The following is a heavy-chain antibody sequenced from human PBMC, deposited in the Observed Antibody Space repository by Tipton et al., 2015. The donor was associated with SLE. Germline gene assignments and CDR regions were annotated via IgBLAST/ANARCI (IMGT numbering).Heavy chain of an antibody. Sequence: TLSLTCPVSGASISSSTYYWAWIRQSHGKGLEWIGSIFYGRTTYRNPSLMSRVTISLDTSKTQFSLKLSSVTAADTAVYYCARHRDDYGIKWFDPWGQGTLVTVSS. V-gene: IGHV4-39*07. CDR1: GASISSSTYY. D-gene: IGHD4-17*01. CDR3: ARHRDDYGIKWFDP. CDR2: IFYGRTT. J-gene: IGHJ5*02.